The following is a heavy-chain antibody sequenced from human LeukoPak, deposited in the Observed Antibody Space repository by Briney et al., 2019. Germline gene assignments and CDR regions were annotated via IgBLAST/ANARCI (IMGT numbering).Heavy chain of an antibody. CDR2: IYYSGSA. CDR1: GGSISSGDYY. V-gene: IGHV4-30-4*08. D-gene: IGHD3-3*01. J-gene: IGHJ4*02. Sequence: SETLSLTCTVSGGSISSGDYYWSWIRQPPGKGLEGIGYIYYSGSAYYNPSLKSRVTISEDTSKNQSSVKLSSVTAADTAVHYCARAMRGVVTIDYWGQGTLVTVSS. CDR3: ARAMRGVVTIDY.